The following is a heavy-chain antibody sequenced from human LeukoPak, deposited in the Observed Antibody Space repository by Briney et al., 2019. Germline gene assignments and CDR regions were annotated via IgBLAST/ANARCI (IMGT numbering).Heavy chain of an antibody. J-gene: IGHJ4*02. Sequence: SETLSLTCAVSGGSISSSNWWSWVRQPPGKGLEWIGEIYHSGSTNYNPSLKSRVTISVDKSKNQFSLKLSSVTAADTAVYYCASVTYYYDSSGYRIWGQGTLVTVSS. CDR1: GGSISSSNW. CDR3: ASVTYYYDSSGYRI. D-gene: IGHD3-22*01. CDR2: IYHSGST. V-gene: IGHV4-4*02.